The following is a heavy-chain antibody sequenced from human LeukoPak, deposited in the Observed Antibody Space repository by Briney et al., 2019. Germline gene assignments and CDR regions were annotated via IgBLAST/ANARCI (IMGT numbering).Heavy chain of an antibody. D-gene: IGHD3-10*01. CDR3: ATVNSGGTWYFDL. CDR1: GGSISSGDYY. Sequence: SETLSLTCTVSGGSISSGDYYWSWIRQPPGKGLEWIGYIYYSGSTYYNPSLKSRVTISVDTSKNQFSLKLSSVTAADTAVYYCATVNSGGTWYFDLWGRGTLVTVSS. J-gene: IGHJ2*01. V-gene: IGHV4-30-4*01. CDR2: IYYSGST.